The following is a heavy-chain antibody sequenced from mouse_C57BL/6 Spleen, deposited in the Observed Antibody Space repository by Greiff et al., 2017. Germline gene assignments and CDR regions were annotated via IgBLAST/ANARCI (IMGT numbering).Heavy chain of an antibody. CDR3: TGDIVDY. J-gene: IGHJ4*01. CDR1: GYTFTDYE. V-gene: IGHV1-15*01. CDR2: IDPETGGT. Sequence: QVQLKESGAELVRPGASVTLSCKASGYTFTDYEMHWVKQTPVHGLEWIGAIDPETGGTAYNQKFKGKAILTADKSSSTAYMELRSLTSEDSAVYYCTGDIVDYWGQGTSVTFSS.